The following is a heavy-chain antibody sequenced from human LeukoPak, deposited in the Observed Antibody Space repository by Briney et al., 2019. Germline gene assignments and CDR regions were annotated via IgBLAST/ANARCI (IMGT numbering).Heavy chain of an antibody. V-gene: IGHV5-51*01. CDR1: GSPFISSW. D-gene: IGHD4-17*01. J-gene: IGHJ4*02. Sequence: GESLKISCKGSGSPFISSWIGGGRQIPGKGLEGMGIIYPGDSDTRYSPSCQGQVNNSADKCINTAYLQWSSLKATDTGIYYCARQYGRPFDYWGQGTLVTVSS. CDR2: IYPGDSDT. CDR3: ARQYGRPFDY.